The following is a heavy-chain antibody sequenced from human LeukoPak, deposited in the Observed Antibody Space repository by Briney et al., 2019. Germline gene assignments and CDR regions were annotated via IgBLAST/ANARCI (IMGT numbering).Heavy chain of an antibody. V-gene: IGHV3-30*14. CDR3: ATWPGGWYGEDS. CDR1: GFTFSSYA. CDR2: ISYDGSNK. D-gene: IGHD6-19*01. J-gene: IGHJ4*02. Sequence: PGGSLRLSCAASGFTFSSYAMHWVRQAPGKGLEWVAVISYDGSNKYYADSVKGRFTISRDTSKNTLHLQMNSLRAEDTAVYYCATWPGGWYGEDSWGQGTLVTVSS.